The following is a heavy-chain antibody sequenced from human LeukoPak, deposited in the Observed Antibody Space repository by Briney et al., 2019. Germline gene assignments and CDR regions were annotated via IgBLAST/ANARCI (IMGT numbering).Heavy chain of an antibody. J-gene: IGHJ4*02. D-gene: IGHD4-17*01. CDR2: ISGSGGST. CDR1: GFTFTTYW. V-gene: IGHV3-23*01. CDR3: AKGVWELEDYGDYFDY. Sequence: GGSLRLSCAASGFTFTTYWMTWVRQAPGKGLEWVSAISGSGGSTYYADSVKGRFTISRDNSKNTLYLQMNSLRAEDTAVYYCAKGVWELEDYGDYFDYWGQGTLVTVSS.